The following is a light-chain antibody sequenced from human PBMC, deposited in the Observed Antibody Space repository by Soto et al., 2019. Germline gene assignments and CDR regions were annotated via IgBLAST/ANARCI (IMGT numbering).Light chain of an antibody. CDR3: QQYENLPT. Sequence: DIQMTQSASSLSASVGDRFTITCQASQNINNYLNWYQQKPGRAPKLLFYDASNLEAGVPSRFRGSGSGTDFTFTISRLQPEDIATYYCQQYENLPTFGQGTRLEIK. V-gene: IGKV1-33*01. J-gene: IGKJ5*01. CDR2: DAS. CDR1: QNINNY.